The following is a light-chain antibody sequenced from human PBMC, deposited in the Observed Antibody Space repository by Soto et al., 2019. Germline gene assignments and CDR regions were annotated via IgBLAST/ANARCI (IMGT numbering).Light chain of an antibody. J-gene: IGKJ1*01. CDR3: QQYKNWPRT. CDR1: QSIYEK. Sequence: EIVMTQSPATLSVSPGERVSLACRASQSIYEKLAWYQQKPGQTPRVLIYGASTRATGIPARFSGSGSGTEFTLTINSLQSEDFAVYYCQQYKNWPRTFGQGTNVDIK. V-gene: IGKV3-15*01. CDR2: GAS.